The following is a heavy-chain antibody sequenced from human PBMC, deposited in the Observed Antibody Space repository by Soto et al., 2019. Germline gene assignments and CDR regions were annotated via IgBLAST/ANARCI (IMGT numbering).Heavy chain of an antibody. CDR3: ARDRTGTTAD. D-gene: IGHD1-1*01. Sequence: QVQLVQSGAEVKKPGSSVKVSCKASGGTFSCYTISWVRQAPGQGLERMGRIIPILGIANYAQKFQGRVTITADKSTSTAYMELSSLRSEDTAVYYCARDRTGTTADWGQGTLVTVSS. CDR1: GGTFSCYT. J-gene: IGHJ4*02. V-gene: IGHV1-69*08. CDR2: IIPILGIA.